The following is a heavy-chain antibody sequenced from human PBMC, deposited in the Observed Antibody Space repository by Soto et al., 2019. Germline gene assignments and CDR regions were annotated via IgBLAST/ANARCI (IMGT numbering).Heavy chain of an antibody. CDR1: GGSISSGGYY. CDR2: IYYSGSN. V-gene: IGHV4-31*03. Sequence: QVQLQESGPGLVKPSQTLSLTCTVSGGSISSGGYYWSWIRQHPGKGLEWIGYIYYSGSNYYSPCLKSRVTRSVDTSKNQFAVKLRSVTAADTAVYYCARGRGTISGYYPFFDYWGQGTLVTVSS. CDR3: ARGRGTISGYYPFFDY. J-gene: IGHJ4*02. D-gene: IGHD3-22*01.